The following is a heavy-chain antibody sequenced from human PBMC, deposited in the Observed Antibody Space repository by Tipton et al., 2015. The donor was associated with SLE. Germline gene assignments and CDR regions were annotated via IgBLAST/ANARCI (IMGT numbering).Heavy chain of an antibody. D-gene: IGHD1-26*01. V-gene: IGHV4-61*03. CDR1: GFSIINGYY. Sequence: TLSLTCTVSGFSIINGYYWGWIRQPPGKGLEWIGYIYDSGTTDYNPSLKSRATISVDTSKNHFSLKLSSVTAADTAFYYCARGKVGATTGWGQGTLVTVSS. CDR2: IYDSGTT. CDR3: ARGKVGATTG. J-gene: IGHJ4*02.